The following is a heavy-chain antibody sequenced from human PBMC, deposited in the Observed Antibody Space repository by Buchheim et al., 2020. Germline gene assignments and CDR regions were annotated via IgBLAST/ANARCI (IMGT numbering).Heavy chain of an antibody. D-gene: IGHD3-3*01. CDR2: INSDGSST. CDR1: GFTFSSYW. Sequence: EVQLVESGGGLVQPGGSLRLSCAASGFTFSSYWMHWVRQAPGKGLVWVSRINSDGSSTSYADSVKGRFTISRDNAKNPLYLQMNSLRAEDTAVYYCARGTGGDYDFWSGYYTEGVYFDYWGQGTL. CDR3: ARGTGGDYDFWSGYYTEGVYFDY. J-gene: IGHJ4*02. V-gene: IGHV3-74*01.